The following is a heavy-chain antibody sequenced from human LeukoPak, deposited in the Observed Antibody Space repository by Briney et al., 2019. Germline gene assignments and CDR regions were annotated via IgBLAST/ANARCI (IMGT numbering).Heavy chain of an antibody. J-gene: IGHJ4*02. CDR1: GFTFSANN. CDR3: AKDGGGGTYSFDY. D-gene: IGHD3-16*01. Sequence: TGGSLRLSCAVSGFTFSANNMHWVRQAPGKGLEWVTFIDNDGSQKFYADSVKGRFTIPRDNSKNALYLHINSLRPEDTAVYYCAKDGGGGTYSFDYWGQGSLVTVSS. CDR2: IDNDGSQK. V-gene: IGHV3-30*02.